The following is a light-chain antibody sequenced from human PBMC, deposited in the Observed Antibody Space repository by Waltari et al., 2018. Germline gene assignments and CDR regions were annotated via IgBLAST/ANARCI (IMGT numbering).Light chain of an antibody. Sequence: DIQMTQSPSTLSASVGDRVTITCRASQRISSWLAWYQQKPGKAPKLLIYDASSLESGVPSRFSGSGSGTEFTLTISSLQPDDFATYYCQQYKNWPWTFGLGTKVEIK. J-gene: IGKJ1*01. V-gene: IGKV1-5*01. CDR3: QQYKNWPWT. CDR2: DAS. CDR1: QRISSW.